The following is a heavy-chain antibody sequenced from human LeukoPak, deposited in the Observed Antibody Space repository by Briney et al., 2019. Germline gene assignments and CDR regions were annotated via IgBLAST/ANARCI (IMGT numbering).Heavy chain of an antibody. J-gene: IGHJ4*02. CDR3: AKDMYGDSNVGY. Sequence: GRSLRLSCAASGFIFYSHSMHWARQAPGKGLEWVAVIWYDGSNEYYADSVEGRFTISRDNSKNTLYLQMNSLRAEDTAVYYCAKDMYGDSNVGYWGQGTLVTVSS. CDR2: IWYDGSNE. V-gene: IGHV3-33*06. CDR1: GFIFYSHS. D-gene: IGHD4-17*01.